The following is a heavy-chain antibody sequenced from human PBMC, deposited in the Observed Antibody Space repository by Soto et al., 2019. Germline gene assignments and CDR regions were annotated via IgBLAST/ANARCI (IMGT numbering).Heavy chain of an antibody. Sequence: PGGSLRLSCAASGFTFSSYGMHWVRQAPGKGLEWVAVISYNGGNKYYADSVKGRFTISRDNSKNTLYLQMNSLRAEDTAVYYCATASVDYDFWSCYFGDYYGMDVWGKGTKVSVSS. V-gene: IGHV3-30*03. D-gene: IGHD3-3*01. J-gene: IGHJ6*04. CDR3: ATASVDYDFWSCYFGDYYGMDV. CDR1: GFTFSSYG. CDR2: ISYNGGNK.